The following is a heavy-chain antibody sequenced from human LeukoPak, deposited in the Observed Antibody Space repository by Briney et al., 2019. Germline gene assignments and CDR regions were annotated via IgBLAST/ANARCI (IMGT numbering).Heavy chain of an antibody. D-gene: IGHD2-2*01. CDR3: ARGLYCSSTSCQFDP. CDR2: MNPNSGNT. J-gene: IGHJ5*02. Sequence: GASVKVSCKASGYTFTSYDINWVRQATGQGLECIGWMNPNSGNTGYAQKFQGRVTMTRNTSISTAYMELSSLRSEDTAVYYCARGLYCSSTSCQFDPWGQGTLVTVSS. CDR1: GYTFTSYD. V-gene: IGHV1-8*01.